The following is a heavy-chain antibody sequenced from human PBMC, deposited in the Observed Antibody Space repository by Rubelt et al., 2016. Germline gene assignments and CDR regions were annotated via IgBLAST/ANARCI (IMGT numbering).Heavy chain of an antibody. Sequence: QITLKESGPTLVKHTQTLTLTCTFSGFSLSTGGLGVGWIRQPPGKTLEWLGLIYWNDDKRYSPSLKRRLTITKNTSKNQVVLTMTNMDPVDTATDYCAHRKEYRLPRPDWFDPWGQGTLVTVSS. D-gene: IGHD4-11*01. CDR3: AHRKEYRLPRPDWFDP. V-gene: IGHV2-5*01. CDR2: IYWNDDK. CDR1: GFSLSTGGLG. J-gene: IGHJ5*02.